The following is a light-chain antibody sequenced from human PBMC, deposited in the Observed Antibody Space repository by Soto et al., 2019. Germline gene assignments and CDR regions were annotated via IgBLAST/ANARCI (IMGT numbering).Light chain of an antibody. V-gene: IGKV1-9*01. J-gene: IGKJ3*01. CDR1: QGISSY. CDR2: GAS. CDR3: QQVNSYPFT. Sequence: IQLTQSPSSLSASVGDRITITCRASQGISSYLAWYQQKPGKAPKLLIYGASTLQGGVPSRFSGSGSGTDFTLTISSLQPEDFVTYYCQQVNSYPFTFGPGTKVDIK.